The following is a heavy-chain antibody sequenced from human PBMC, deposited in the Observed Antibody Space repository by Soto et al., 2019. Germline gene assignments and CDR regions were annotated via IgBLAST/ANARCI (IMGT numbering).Heavy chain of an antibody. CDR3: ARTAAAAGHWFDP. V-gene: IGHV4-34*01. Sequence: QVQLQQWGAGLLKPSATLSLTCAVYGGSFSGYYWSWIRQPPGKGLEWIGEINHSGSTNYNPSLKSRVTISVDTSKNQFSLKLSSVTAADTAVYYCARTAAAAGHWFDPWGQGTLVTVSS. J-gene: IGHJ5*02. D-gene: IGHD6-13*01. CDR2: INHSGST. CDR1: GGSFSGYY.